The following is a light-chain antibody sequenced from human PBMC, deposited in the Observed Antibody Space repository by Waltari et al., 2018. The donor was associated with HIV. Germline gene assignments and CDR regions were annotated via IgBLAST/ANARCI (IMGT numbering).Light chain of an antibody. CDR1: SSDVCGYNY. V-gene: IGLV2-11*01. Sequence: QSALTQPRPVSGSPGQSVTISCTGTSSDVCGYNYFPWDHHHPGKAPKLMIYDVSKRPSGVPDRFSGSKSGNTASLTISGLQAEDEADYYCCSYAGSYTHYVFGTGTKVTVL. J-gene: IGLJ1*01. CDR2: DVS. CDR3: CSYAGSYTHYV.